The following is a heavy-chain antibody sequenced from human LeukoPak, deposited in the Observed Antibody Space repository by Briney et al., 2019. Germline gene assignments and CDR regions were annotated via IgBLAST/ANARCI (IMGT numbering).Heavy chain of an antibody. V-gene: IGHV4-4*02. J-gene: IGHJ4*02. CDR2: IYHSGST. CDR3: ASQVAGSSSQN. D-gene: IGHD6-6*01. CDR1: GGSISSSHW. Sequence: PSETLSLTCAVPGGSISSSHWWSWVRQPPGKGLEWIGEIYHSGSTYYNPSLRSRVTISVDKSKNQFSLTVNSATAADTAVYYCASQVAGSSSQNWGQGTQVTVSS.